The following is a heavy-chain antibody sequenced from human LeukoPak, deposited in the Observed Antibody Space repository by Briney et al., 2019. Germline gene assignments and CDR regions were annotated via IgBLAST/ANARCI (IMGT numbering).Heavy chain of an antibody. V-gene: IGHV1-69*13. J-gene: IGHJ6*03. CDR3: ARALKTGYSSGWYVTSGYYYYMDV. CDR1: GGTFSSYA. D-gene: IGHD6-19*01. CDR2: IIPIFGTA. Sequence: SVKVSCKASGGTFSSYAISWVRQAPGQGLEWMGGIIPIFGTANYAQKFQGRVTITADESTSTAYMELSSLRSEDTAVYYCARALKTGYSSGWYVTSGYYYYMDVWGKGTTVTVSS.